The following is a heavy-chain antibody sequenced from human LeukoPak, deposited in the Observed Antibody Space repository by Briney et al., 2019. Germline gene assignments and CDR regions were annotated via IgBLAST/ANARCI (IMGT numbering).Heavy chain of an antibody. D-gene: IGHD6-6*01. Sequence: APVKVSCKASGYTFPSYFMHWVRQAPGQGLEWMGIINPTGGSTTYAQKFQGRVTMTRDTSTSTVYMELSSLRSDDTAVYYCARTAARRSDYWGQGTLVTVSS. CDR3: ARTAARRSDY. J-gene: IGHJ4*02. CDR2: INPTGGST. CDR1: GYTFPSYF. V-gene: IGHV1-46*01.